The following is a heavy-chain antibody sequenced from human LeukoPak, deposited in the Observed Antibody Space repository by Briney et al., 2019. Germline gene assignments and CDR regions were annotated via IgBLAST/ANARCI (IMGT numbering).Heavy chain of an antibody. D-gene: IGHD2-15*01. CDR1: GYTFTNYD. J-gene: IGHJ4*02. CDR3: ARVPAARDFGY. V-gene: IGHV1-8*01. CDR2: MNPYSGNT. Sequence: ASVKVSCKASGYTFTNYDIHWARQATGQGLEWMGWMNPYSGNTGYAQKFQGRVTMTRDTSINTAYLELSSLKSGDTAVYYCARVPAARDFGYWGQGTPVIVSS.